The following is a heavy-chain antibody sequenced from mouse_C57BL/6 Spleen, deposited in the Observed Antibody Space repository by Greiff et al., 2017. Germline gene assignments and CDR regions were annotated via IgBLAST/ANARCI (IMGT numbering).Heavy chain of an antibody. CDR3: ARHGGTEGFAY. D-gene: IGHD3-3*01. CDR2: ISSGGSYT. J-gene: IGHJ3*01. CDR1: GFTFSSYG. V-gene: IGHV5-6*01. Sequence: EVQRVESGGDLVKPGGSLKLSCAASGFTFSSYGMSWVRQTPDKRLEWVATISSGGSYTYYPDSVKGRFTISRDNAKNTLYLQMSSLKSEDTAMYYCARHGGTEGFAYWGQGTLVTVSA.